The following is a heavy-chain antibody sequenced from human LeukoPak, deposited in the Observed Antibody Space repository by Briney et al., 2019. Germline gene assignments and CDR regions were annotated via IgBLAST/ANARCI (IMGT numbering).Heavy chain of an antibody. D-gene: IGHD3-22*01. CDR2: INPNSGGT. J-gene: IGHJ4*02. CDR1: GYTFTGYY. CDR3: ARALGYYDSSDFNQ. Sequence: ASVKVSCKASGYTFTGYYMHWVRQAPGQGLEWMGWINPNSGGTNYAQKLQGRVTMTTDTSTSTAYMELRSLRSDDTAVYYCARALGYYDSSDFNQWGQGTLVTVSS. V-gene: IGHV1-2*02.